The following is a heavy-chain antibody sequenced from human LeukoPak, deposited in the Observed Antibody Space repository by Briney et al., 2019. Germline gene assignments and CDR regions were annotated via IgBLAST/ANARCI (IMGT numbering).Heavy chain of an antibody. CDR2: IYYSGST. Sequence: SETLSLTCTVSGGSISSYYWSWIRQPPGKGLEWIGYIYYSGSTNYNPSLKSRVTISVDTSKNQFSLKLSSVTAADTAVYYCARVPHSGWYYFDYWGQGTLVTVSS. D-gene: IGHD6-19*01. CDR1: GGSISSYY. CDR3: ARVPHSGWYYFDY. V-gene: IGHV4-59*01. J-gene: IGHJ4*02.